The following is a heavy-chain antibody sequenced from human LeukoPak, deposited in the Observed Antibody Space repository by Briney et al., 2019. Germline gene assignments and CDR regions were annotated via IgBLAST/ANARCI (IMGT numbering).Heavy chain of an antibody. J-gene: IGHJ4*02. Sequence: GGSLRLSCAASGFTVSSNYMSWVRQAPGKGLEWVSVIYSGGSTYYADSVKGRFTISRDNSKNTLYLQMNSLRAEDTAVYYCASGYCSGGSCYGGLFDYWGQGTLVTVSS. CDR1: GFTVSSNY. CDR3: ASGYCSGGSCYGGLFDY. D-gene: IGHD2-15*01. V-gene: IGHV3-66*01. CDR2: IYSGGST.